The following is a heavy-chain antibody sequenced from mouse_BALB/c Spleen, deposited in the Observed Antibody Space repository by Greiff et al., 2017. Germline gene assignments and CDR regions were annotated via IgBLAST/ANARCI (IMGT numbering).Heavy chain of an antibody. CDR3: ARLYTGTDYYAMDY. D-gene: IGHD1-3*01. J-gene: IGHJ4*01. CDR2: IYPGNVNT. V-gene: IGHV1S56*01. CDR1: GYTFTSYY. Sequence: VQLQQSGPELVKPGASVRISCKASGYTFTSYYIHWVKQRPGQGLEWIGWIYPGNVNTQYNEKFKGKATLTADKSSSTAYMQLSSLTSEDSAVYFCARLYTGTDYYAMDYWGQGTSVTVSS.